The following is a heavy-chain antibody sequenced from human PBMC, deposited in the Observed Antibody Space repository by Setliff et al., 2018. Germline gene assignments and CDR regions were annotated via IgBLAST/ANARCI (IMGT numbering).Heavy chain of an antibody. V-gene: IGHV4-59*01. Sequence: LSLTCTVSGGSISSYYWSWIRQPPGKGLGWIAYIYYSGSTNYNPSLKSRVTISVDTSKNQFSLKLSSVTAADTAVYYCAREWGSSSWSSPRYYYYGMDVWGQGTTVTVSS. J-gene: IGHJ6*02. CDR2: IYYSGST. CDR3: AREWGSSSWSSPRYYYYGMDV. D-gene: IGHD6-13*01. CDR1: GGSISSYY.